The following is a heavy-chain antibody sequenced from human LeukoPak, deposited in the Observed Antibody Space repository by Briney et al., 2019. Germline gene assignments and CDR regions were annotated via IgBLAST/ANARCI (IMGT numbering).Heavy chain of an antibody. CDR2: IYYSGSI. CDR1: VGSISSSSYY. J-gene: IGHJ5*02. D-gene: IGHD3-10*01. CDR3: ARQENMVRGRKDRVDWFDH. V-gene: IGHV4-39*01. Sequence: PSETLSLTCTVSVGSISSSSYYGGWVRQPPGTGREWIESIYYSGSIYYNPSLKRRVTISVDTSKNQSSLKLSSVTAADTAVYYCARQENMVRGRKDRVDWFDHWGEGTLVTVSS.